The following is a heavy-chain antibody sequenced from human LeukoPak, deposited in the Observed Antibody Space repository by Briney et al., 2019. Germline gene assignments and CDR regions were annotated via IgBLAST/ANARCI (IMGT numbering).Heavy chain of an antibody. CDR1: GFTFSSYG. CDR2: IRYDGSDK. Sequence: PGGSLRLSCAASGFTFSSYGMHWVRQAPGKGLEWVSFIRYDGSDKYYADSVRGRFTISRDNSKNTLYLEMNSLRAEDTAVYYCAKSFRDSSGLDAFEIWGQGTMVTVSS. V-gene: IGHV3-30*02. D-gene: IGHD3-22*01. J-gene: IGHJ3*02. CDR3: AKSFRDSSGLDAFEI.